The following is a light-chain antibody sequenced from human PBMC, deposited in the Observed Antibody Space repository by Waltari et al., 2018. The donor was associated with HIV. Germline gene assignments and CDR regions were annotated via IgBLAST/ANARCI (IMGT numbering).Light chain of an antibody. V-gene: IGLV2-23*02. J-gene: IGLJ2*01. Sequence: QSALTQPAPVSGSPGQSITLSCTGTRSDVGSYNLVSWYQQHPGKAPKLMIYEVSKRPSGVSNRFSGSKSGNTASLTISGLQAEDEADYYCCSYAGSSTLVFGGGTKLTVL. CDR3: CSYAGSSTLV. CDR2: EVS. CDR1: RSDVGSYNL.